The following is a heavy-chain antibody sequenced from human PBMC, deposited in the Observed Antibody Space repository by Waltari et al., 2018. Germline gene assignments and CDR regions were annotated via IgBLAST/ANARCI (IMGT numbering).Heavy chain of an antibody. J-gene: IGHJ6*02. CDR2: IYSGGST. V-gene: IGHV3-66*02. CDR3: ARDRDYGSGSYPGRYGMDV. D-gene: IGHD3-10*01. Sequence: EVQLVESGGGLVQPGGSLRLSCAASGFTVSSNYMSWVRQAPGKGLEWVSVIYSGGSTYYADSVKGRFTISRDNSKNTLYLQMNSLRAEDTAVYYCARDRDYGSGSYPGRYGMDVWGQGTTATVSS. CDR1: GFTVSSNY.